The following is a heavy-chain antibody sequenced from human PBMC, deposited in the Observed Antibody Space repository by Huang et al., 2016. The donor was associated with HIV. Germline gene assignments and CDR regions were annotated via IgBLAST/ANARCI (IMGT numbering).Heavy chain of an antibody. CDR2: LSHGGKA. J-gene: IGHJ5*02. CDR3: ARGRYGTPNA. D-gene: IGHD5-18*01. Sequence: EVPLVESGGGLVQPGGSLRLSCAASGFTVNSNYMTWVRQAAGKGVGWVALLSHGGKAHYADSVKGRFTISGDISQNTVFLQMSSLRVEDTAVYYCARGRYGTPNAWGQGTLVTVSS. CDR1: GFTVNSNY. V-gene: IGHV3-53*01.